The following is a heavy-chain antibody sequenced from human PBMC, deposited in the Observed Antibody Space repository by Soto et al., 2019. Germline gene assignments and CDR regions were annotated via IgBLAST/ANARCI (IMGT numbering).Heavy chain of an antibody. CDR1: GFLFSSYW. J-gene: IGHJ4*01. CDR3: VQHYAYY. D-gene: IGHD4-17*01. V-gene: IGHV3-74*01. Sequence: GGSLRLSCAASGFLFSSYWMHWVRQAPGKGLVWVSRINSDGSTTDYADSVKGRFTISRDNAKKKVYLQMNSLRAEDTAVYYCVQHYAYYWGRGTLVTVSS. CDR2: INSDGSTT.